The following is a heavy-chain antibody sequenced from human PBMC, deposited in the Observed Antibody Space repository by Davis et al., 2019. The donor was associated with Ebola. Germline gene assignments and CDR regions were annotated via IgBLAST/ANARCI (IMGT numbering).Heavy chain of an antibody. Sequence: SLKISCAASGFTFDDYAMHWVRQAPGKGLEWVSGISWNSGSIGYADSVKGRFTISRDNAKNSLYLQMNSLRAEDTALYYCAKDRRGDGIWFGEFDYWGQGTLVTVSS. J-gene: IGHJ4*02. CDR3: AKDRRGDGIWFGEFDY. V-gene: IGHV3-9*01. CDR1: GFTFDDYA. CDR2: ISWNSGSI. D-gene: IGHD3-10*01.